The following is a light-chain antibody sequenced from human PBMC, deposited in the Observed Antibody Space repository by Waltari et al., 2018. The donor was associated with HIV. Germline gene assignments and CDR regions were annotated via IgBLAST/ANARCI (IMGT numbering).Light chain of an antibody. V-gene: IGLV6-57*01. CDR1: SGSFASNY. CDR2: QDN. Sequence: NFMLTQPHSVSESPGKTVTISCTRSSGSFASNYVQWYQQRPGSYPTTVIYQDNQRPAGVPERFSGSIDSSSTSASLTISVLKTEDEADYYCQCYDSNNHVLFGGGTKLTVL. CDR3: QCYDSNNHVL. J-gene: IGLJ2*01.